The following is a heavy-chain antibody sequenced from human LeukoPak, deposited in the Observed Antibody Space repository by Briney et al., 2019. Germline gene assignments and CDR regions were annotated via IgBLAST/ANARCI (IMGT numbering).Heavy chain of an antibody. V-gene: IGHV3-11*04. CDR1: GLTFSDYY. J-gene: IGHJ4*02. CDR2: ISSSGSTI. Sequence: GGSLRLSCAASGLTFSDYYMSWIRQAPGKGLEWVSYISSSGSTIYYADSVKGRFTISRDNAKNSLYLQMNSLRAEDTAVYYCARDTTTVAIGYFDYWGQGTLVTVSS. CDR3: ARDTTTVAIGYFDY. D-gene: IGHD4-23*01.